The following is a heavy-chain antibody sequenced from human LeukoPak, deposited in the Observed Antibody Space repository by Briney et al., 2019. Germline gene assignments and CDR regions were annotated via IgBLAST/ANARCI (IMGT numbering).Heavy chain of an antibody. D-gene: IGHD5-18*01. CDR1: GGSSSGYY. Sequence: SETLSLTCAVYGGSSSGYYWSWIRQPPGKGLEWIGEINHSGSTNYNPSLKSRVTISVDTSKNQFSLKLSSVTAADTAVYYCASRSGYSYGALDYWGQGTLVTVSS. CDR2: INHSGST. V-gene: IGHV4-34*01. J-gene: IGHJ4*02. CDR3: ASRSGYSYGALDY.